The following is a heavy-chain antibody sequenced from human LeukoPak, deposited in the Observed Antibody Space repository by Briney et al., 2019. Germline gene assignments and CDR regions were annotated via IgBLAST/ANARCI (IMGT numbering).Heavy chain of an antibody. J-gene: IGHJ4*02. D-gene: IGHD3-22*01. CDR3: ARDYDGSGYFGY. CDR2: ISSSNYI. Sequence: PGGSLRLSCAASGFTFSTYTMNWVRQAPGKGLEWVSSISSSNYIYYADSVEGRFTISRDNAKNSLYLQMNSLRAEDTAVYYCARDYDGSGYFGYWGQGTLVTVSS. V-gene: IGHV3-21*01. CDR1: GFTFSTYT.